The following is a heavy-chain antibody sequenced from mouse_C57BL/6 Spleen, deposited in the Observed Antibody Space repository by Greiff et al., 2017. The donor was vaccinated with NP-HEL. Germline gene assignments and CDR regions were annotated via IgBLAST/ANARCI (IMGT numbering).Heavy chain of an antibody. CDR1: GYTFTDYY. Sequence: VQLQQSGPELVKPGASVKISCKAYGYTFTDYYMNWVKQSHGKSLEWIGDINPNNGGTSYNQKFKGKATLTVDKSSSTAYMELRSLTSEDSAVYYCARENYGSRDYWGQGTTLTVSS. CDR3: ARENYGSRDY. D-gene: IGHD1-1*01. CDR2: INPNNGGT. J-gene: IGHJ2*01. V-gene: IGHV1-26*01.